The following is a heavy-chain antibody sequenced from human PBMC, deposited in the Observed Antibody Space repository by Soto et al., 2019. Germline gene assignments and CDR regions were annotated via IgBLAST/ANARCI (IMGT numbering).Heavy chain of an antibody. J-gene: IGHJ4*02. CDR1: GFSLSTSGVG. CDR2: IYWDDDK. CDR3: AHTTSEFGY. V-gene: IGHV2-5*02. Sequence: QITLKESGPTLVKPTQTLTLTCTFSGFSLSTSGVGVGWIRQPPGKALEWLALIYWDDDKRYSPSLKSRITITKDTSKTQVVLTMTNLDPVDTDTYYCAHTTSEFGYWGQGTLVTVSS.